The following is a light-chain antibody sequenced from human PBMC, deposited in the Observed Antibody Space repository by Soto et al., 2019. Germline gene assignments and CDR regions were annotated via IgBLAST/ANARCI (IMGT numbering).Light chain of an antibody. V-gene: IGLV2-14*03. CDR3: SSYASGSTVV. CDR2: DVT. J-gene: IGLJ2*01. Sequence: QSVLTQPASVSGSPGQSITISCTGTSSDVGGYNYVSWYQHHPGRAPKLMIYDVTNRPSGVSNRFSGSKSGNTASLTISGLQAEYEADYYCSSYASGSTVVFGGGTQLTVL. CDR1: SSDVGGYNY.